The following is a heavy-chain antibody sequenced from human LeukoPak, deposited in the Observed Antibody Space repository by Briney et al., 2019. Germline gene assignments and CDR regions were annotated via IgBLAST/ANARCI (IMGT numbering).Heavy chain of an antibody. CDR3: ARGPVSRWVSMGY. J-gene: IGHJ4*02. D-gene: IGHD4-23*01. V-gene: IGHV4-34*01. CDR2: INHSGST. Sequence: SETLSLTCAVYGGSFTGYYWSWIRQPPGEGLGWIGEINHSGSTNYNPSLKSRVTISVDTSKNQSSPKLSSVTAAHTAVYYCARGPVSRWVSMGYWGQGTLVTVSS. CDR1: GGSFTGYY.